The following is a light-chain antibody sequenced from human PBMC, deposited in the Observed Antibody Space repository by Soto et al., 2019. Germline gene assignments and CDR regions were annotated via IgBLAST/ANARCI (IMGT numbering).Light chain of an antibody. CDR2: GAS. J-gene: IGKJ4*01. CDR3: QQHNNWPPT. V-gene: IGKV3-15*01. Sequence: EIVMTQSPATLSVSPGESATLSCRASQSVSRYLAWYQQKPGQAPRLLISGASTRATGIPARFSGSGSGTEFTLTISSLQSEDFAVYYCQQHNNWPPTFGGGTKVEIK. CDR1: QSVSRY.